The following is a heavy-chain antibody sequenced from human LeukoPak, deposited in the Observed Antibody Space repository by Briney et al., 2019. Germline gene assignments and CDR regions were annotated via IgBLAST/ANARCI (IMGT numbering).Heavy chain of an antibody. D-gene: IGHD6-13*01. CDR3: ARDPGWQQLFWFDP. Sequence: SETLSLTCAVSGYSIISGYYWGWIRQPPGKGLEWIGSIYHSGSTYYNPSLKSRVTISVDTSKNQFSLKLSSVTAADTAVYYCARDPGWQQLFWFDPWGQGTLVTVSS. CDR1: GYSIISGYY. CDR2: IYHSGST. J-gene: IGHJ5*02. V-gene: IGHV4-38-2*02.